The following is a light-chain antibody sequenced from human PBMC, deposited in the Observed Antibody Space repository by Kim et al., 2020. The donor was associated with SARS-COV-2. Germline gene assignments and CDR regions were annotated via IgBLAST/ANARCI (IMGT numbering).Light chain of an antibody. CDR1: QSVTNNY. CDR2: GAS. V-gene: IGKV3-20*01. J-gene: IGKJ5*01. Sequence: LAPGEETTLACRASQSVTNNYLAWYMQKPGQAPRLLIYGASSRASGIPDRFSGRGSGTDFTLTISRLEPEDSAVYYCQQYGRLITFGQGTRREIK. CDR3: QQYGRLIT.